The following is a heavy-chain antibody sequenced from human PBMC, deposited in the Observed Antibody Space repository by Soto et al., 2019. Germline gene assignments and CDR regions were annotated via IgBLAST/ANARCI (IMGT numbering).Heavy chain of an antibody. J-gene: IGHJ4*02. D-gene: IGHD3-22*01. V-gene: IGHV3-23*01. CDR3: ARPTYYYDSSGPPGY. Sequence: GGSLILSCGASGITFNDYAVNSVRQATGKGLEWASGISGSGTGTYYADSVKGRFTISRDNSKSTVYLHMNSLRVEDTAVYYCARPTYYYDSSGPPGYWGQGTLVTVSS. CDR1: GITFNDYA. CDR2: ISGSGTGT.